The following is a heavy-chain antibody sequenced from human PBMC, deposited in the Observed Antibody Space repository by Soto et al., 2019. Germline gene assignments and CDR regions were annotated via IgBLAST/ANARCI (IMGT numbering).Heavy chain of an antibody. V-gene: IGHV4-31*03. CDR1: GGSISSGGYY. D-gene: IGHD3-3*01. J-gene: IGHJ6*02. CDR2: IYYSGST. CDR3: ARDRYYDFWSGHYAGYYYGMDV. Sequence: QVQLQESGPGLVKPSQTLSLTCTVSGGSISSGGYYWSWIRQHPGKGLEWIGYIYYSGSTYYNPSLKSRLNISVDTSKNQFSLKLSSVTAADTAVYYCARDRYYDFWSGHYAGYYYGMDVWGQGTTVTVSS.